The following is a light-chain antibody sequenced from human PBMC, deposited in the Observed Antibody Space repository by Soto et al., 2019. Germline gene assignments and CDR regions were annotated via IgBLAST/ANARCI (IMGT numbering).Light chain of an antibody. CDR1: SSDVGAYNY. CDR2: EVS. Sequence: LTQPASVSGSPGQSITISCTGASSDVGAYNYVSWYQQHPGKAPKLMIYEVSNRPSGVSNRFSGSKSGNTASLTISGLQAEDEADYYCSSYTSSSTYVFATGTKVTVL. V-gene: IGLV2-14*01. J-gene: IGLJ1*01. CDR3: SSYTSSSTYV.